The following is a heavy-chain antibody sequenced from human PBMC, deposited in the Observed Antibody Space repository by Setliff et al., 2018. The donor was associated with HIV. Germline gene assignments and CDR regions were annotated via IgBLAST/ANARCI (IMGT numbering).Heavy chain of an antibody. CDR2: INAGNGNT. CDR3: ASGSGYCNKGDCYIGVHRTPDKYYFDS. V-gene: IGHV1-3*01. J-gene: IGHJ4*02. Sequence: ASVKVSCKASGYTFTSYALHWVRQAPGQRLEWMGWINAGNGNTKYLQKFQGRVTITRDESTSTSYMELTSLRSEDTAVYYCASGSGYCNKGDCYIGVHRTPDKYYFDSWGQGTLVTVSS. D-gene: IGHD2-8*01. CDR1: GYTFTSYA.